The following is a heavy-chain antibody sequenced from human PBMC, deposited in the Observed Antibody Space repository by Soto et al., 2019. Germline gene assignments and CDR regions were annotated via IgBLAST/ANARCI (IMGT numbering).Heavy chain of an antibody. CDR2: IIPILGIA. V-gene: IGHV1-69*04. J-gene: IGHJ4*02. CDR1: GGTFSSYT. Sequence: SVKVSCKASGGTFSSYTISWVRQAPGQGLEWMGRIIPILGIANYAQKFQGRVTITADKSTSTAYMELSSLRSEDTAVYYCARDLAECSGGSCYQDYWGQGTLVTVSS. D-gene: IGHD2-15*01. CDR3: ARDLAECSGGSCYQDY.